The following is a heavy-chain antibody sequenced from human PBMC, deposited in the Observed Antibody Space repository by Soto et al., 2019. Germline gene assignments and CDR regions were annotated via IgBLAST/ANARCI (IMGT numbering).Heavy chain of an antibody. CDR2: IYYSGST. V-gene: IGHV4-30-4*01. CDR1: GGSIISADYY. J-gene: IGHJ4*02. CDR3: VIAVESSGSGSYRDY. Sequence: QVQLQESGPGLVKPSQTLSLTCTVSGGSIISADYYWSWIRQPPGKGLEWIGYIYYSGSTYYNPSLKRRLTIAGDASKNQFSPKLSSVTAADTAVYYCVIAVESSGSGSYRDYWGQGTLVTVSS. D-gene: IGHD3-10*01.